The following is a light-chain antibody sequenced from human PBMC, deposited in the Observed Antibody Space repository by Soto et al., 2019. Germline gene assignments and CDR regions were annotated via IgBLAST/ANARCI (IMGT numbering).Light chain of an antibody. V-gene: IGKV3D-15*01. Sequence: EIVMTQSPATLSVSPGERAAPSCRASQSVSNNLAWYQQKPGQPPRLLIFGASTRATGIPARFSGSGSEAEFALTISTLQSEDFAVYYCQQYSVWPLTFGGGTKVDIK. CDR3: QQYSVWPLT. CDR2: GAS. J-gene: IGKJ4*01. CDR1: QSVSNN.